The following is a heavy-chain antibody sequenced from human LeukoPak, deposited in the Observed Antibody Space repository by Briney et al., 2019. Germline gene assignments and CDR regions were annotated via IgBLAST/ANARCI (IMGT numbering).Heavy chain of an antibody. CDR2: IYTSGST. CDR1: GGSISSYY. J-gene: IGHJ6*03. D-gene: IGHD7-27*01. V-gene: IGHV4-4*07. Sequence: PSETLSLTCTVSGGSISSYYWSWIRQPAGKGLEWIGRIYTSGSTNYNPSLKSRVTMSVDTSKNQFSLKLSSVTAADTAVYYCARLQLGMDYYYYMDVRGKGTTVTVSS. CDR3: ARLQLGMDYYYYMDV.